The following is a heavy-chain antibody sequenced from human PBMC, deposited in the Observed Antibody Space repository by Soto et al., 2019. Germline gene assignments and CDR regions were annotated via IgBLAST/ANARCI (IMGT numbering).Heavy chain of an antibody. Sequence: QVQLVQSGAEVKKSGSSVKVSCKAPGETFRRDVISWVRQAPGQGLEWLGGITPMSGTTDYAQKFQGRETISVDKSTGTAYFELSSLTFDDTGVYYCARGVSMAGRPGFFHHWGQGSLVTVSS. CDR2: ITPMSGTT. J-gene: IGHJ1*01. D-gene: IGHD6-6*01. V-gene: IGHV1-69*06. CDR1: GETFRRDV. CDR3: ARGVSMAGRPGFFHH.